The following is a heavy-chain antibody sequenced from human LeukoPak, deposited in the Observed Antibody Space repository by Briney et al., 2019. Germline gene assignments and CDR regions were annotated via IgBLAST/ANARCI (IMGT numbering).Heavy chain of an antibody. D-gene: IGHD2-2*02. CDR1: GYTFTDYY. CDR2: IHPNNGDT. V-gene: IGHV1-2*02. J-gene: IGHJ2*01. CDR3: ARGPYPYWYFDL. Sequence: GASVKVSCEATGYTFTDYYMHWVRQAPAQGREWVGWIHPNNGDTYYAQRFQDRVTMTRNTSISTAYMDLSRLRSDDTSLYYCARGPYPYWYFDLWGRGTLVTVSS.